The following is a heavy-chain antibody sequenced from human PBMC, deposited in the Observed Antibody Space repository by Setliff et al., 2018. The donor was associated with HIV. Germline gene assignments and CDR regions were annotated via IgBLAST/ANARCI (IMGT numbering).Heavy chain of an antibody. D-gene: IGHD3-3*01. Sequence: SETLSLTCNVSGDSIKSSTYHWGWIRQSSGKGLEWIGSIAYSGSTSYSPSLKSRVTISVDTSNNQFSLRLRSVTAADTAVYYCARGLSIFGVATPGFYSFMDVWGKGTTVTVSS. J-gene: IGHJ6*03. CDR1: GDSIKSSTYH. CDR3: ARGLSIFGVATPGFYSFMDV. CDR2: IAYSGST. V-gene: IGHV4-39*07.